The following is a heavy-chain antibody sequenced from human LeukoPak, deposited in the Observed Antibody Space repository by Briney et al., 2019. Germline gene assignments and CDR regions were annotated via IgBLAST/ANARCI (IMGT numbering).Heavy chain of an antibody. CDR2: IYGGGST. Sequence: GGSLRLSCAASGFTVSSNYMSWVRQAPGKGLEWVSVIYGGGSTYYADSVKGRFTISRDNSKNTLYLQMNSLRAEDTAVYYCASDLPTYSSGWGTGVFDYWGQGTLVTVSS. CDR1: GFTVSSNY. CDR3: ASDLPTYSSGWGTGVFDY. J-gene: IGHJ4*02. D-gene: IGHD6-19*01. V-gene: IGHV3-66*01.